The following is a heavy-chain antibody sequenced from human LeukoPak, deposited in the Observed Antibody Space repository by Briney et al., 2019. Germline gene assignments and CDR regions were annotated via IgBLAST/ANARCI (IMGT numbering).Heavy chain of an antibody. CDR2: IYHSGST. Sequence: SQTLSLTCAVSGGSISSGGYSWSWIRQPPGKGLEWIGYIYHSGSTYYNPSLKSRVTISVDRSKNQFSLKLSSVTAADTAVYYCARDGFMVSGYGMDVWGQGTTVTVSS. D-gene: IGHD3-10*01. CDR1: GGSISSGGYS. CDR3: ARDGFMVSGYGMDV. J-gene: IGHJ6*02. V-gene: IGHV4-30-2*01.